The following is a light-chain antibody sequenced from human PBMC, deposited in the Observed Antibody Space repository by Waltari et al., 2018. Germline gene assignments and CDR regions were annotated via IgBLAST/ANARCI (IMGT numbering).Light chain of an antibody. CDR3: SSYAGSNKLV. V-gene: IGLV2-8*01. Sequence: SALTQPPPASGSPGPSVTISCPGTNSDIGTYNYVSWFQQHPGRAPKLLVYEVKKRPSGVPDRFAGSKSGNRASLTVSGLQTDDEAVYHCSSYAGSNKLVFGGGTKLTVL. CDR2: EVK. CDR1: NSDIGTYNY. J-gene: IGLJ2*01.